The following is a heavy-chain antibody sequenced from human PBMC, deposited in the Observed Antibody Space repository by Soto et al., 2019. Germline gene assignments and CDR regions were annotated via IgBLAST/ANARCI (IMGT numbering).Heavy chain of an antibody. CDR2: VYFSGST. J-gene: IGHJ5*02. CDR3: ARLSYYYDSSVHGSGWFDP. Sequence: SETLSLTCTLSGGSISSYYWSWIRQTPGKGLEWIGYVYFSGSTYYNPSLKIRVTISVDTSKNQFSLKLSSVTAADTAVYYCARLSYYYDSSVHGSGWFDPWGQGTLVTVSS. CDR1: GGSISSYY. D-gene: IGHD3-22*01. V-gene: IGHV4-59*08.